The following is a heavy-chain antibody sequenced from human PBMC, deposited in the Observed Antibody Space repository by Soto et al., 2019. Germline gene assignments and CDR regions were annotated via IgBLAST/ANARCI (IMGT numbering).Heavy chain of an antibody. CDR3: ARHAGYSGYDGPLSCHFDY. D-gene: IGHD5-12*01. V-gene: IGHV4-39*01. Sequence: PSETLSLTCTVSGGSISSSSYYWGWIRQPPGKGLEWIGSIYYSGSTYYNPSLKSRVTISVDTSKNQFSLKLSSVTAADTAVYYCARHAGYSGYDGPLSCHFDYWGQGTLVTVSS. CDR2: IYYSGST. J-gene: IGHJ4*02. CDR1: GGSISSSSYY.